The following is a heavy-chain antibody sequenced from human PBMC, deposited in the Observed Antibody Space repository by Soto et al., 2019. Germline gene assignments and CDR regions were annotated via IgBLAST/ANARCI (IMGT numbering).Heavy chain of an antibody. D-gene: IGHD3-16*01. J-gene: IGHJ6*02. CDR2: MNPNSGNT. Sequence: ASVKVSCKASGYTFTSYDINWVRQATGQGLEWMGWMNPNSGNTGYAQKFQGRVTMTRNTSISTAYMELSSLRSEDTAVYYCASLPGGINYYYGMDVWGQGTTVTVSS. CDR1: GYTFTSYD. CDR3: ASLPGGINYYYGMDV. V-gene: IGHV1-8*01.